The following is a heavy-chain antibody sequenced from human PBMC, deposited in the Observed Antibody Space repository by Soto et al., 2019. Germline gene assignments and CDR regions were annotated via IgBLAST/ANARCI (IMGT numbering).Heavy chain of an antibody. D-gene: IGHD6-19*01. J-gene: IGHJ4*02. CDR1: GFTFSNSA. CDR2: ISGGSGDT. Sequence: EVQLLESGGGVAQPGGSLRLSCAASGFTFSNSAMSWVRQAPGKGLEWVSTISGGSGDTSYAHPVKARFIVSRDDSRTSLYLQMNSLRSEDTALYYCARGASAIDYWGQGRQVIISS. V-gene: IGHV3-23*01. CDR3: ARGASAIDY.